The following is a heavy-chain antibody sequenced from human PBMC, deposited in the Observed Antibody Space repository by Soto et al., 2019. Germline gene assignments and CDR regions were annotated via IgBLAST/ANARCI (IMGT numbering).Heavy chain of an antibody. D-gene: IGHD2-2*01. CDR1: GGSITRNYY. J-gene: IGHJ6*02. Sequence: PSETLSLTCTVSGGSITRNYYWGWIRQPPGKGLEWIGSLYYSGSTYYNPSPEGRVTISVDTSKTQFSLKLRSVTASDTAVYHCASGVVPGYNEDFYNAMDVWGQGTTVTVSS. CDR2: LYYSGST. CDR3: ASGVVPGYNEDFYNAMDV. V-gene: IGHV4-39*01.